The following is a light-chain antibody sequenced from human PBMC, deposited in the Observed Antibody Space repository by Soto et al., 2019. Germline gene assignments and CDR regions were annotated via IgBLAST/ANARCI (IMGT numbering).Light chain of an antibody. J-gene: IGKJ2*01. CDR3: QHYNNWPQT. V-gene: IGKV3-15*01. CDR1: QSVSSN. Sequence: EIVMTQSPATLSVSPGERATLSCRASQSVSSNLTWYQQKPGQAPRLLIYGASTRATGIPARFSGSGSGTQFTLTISSLQSEDFAVYYCQHYNNWPQTFRQGTKLQIK. CDR2: GAS.